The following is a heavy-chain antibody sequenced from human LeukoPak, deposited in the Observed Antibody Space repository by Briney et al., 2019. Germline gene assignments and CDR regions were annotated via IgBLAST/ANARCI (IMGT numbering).Heavy chain of an antibody. D-gene: IGHD4-17*01. CDR2: SNPSGGST. CDR1: GYTFTSYY. Sequence: ASVKVSCKASGYTFTSYYIHWVRQAPGQGLEWMGISNPSGGSTRYAQRFQGRVTMTSDTSTRTVYLELSSLRSEDTAVYYCTREAGYGDFDYWGQGTLVTVSS. CDR3: TREAGYGDFDY. J-gene: IGHJ4*02. V-gene: IGHV1-46*01.